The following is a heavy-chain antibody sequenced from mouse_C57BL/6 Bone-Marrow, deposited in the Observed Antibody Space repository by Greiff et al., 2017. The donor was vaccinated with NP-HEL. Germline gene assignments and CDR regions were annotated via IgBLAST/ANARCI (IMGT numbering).Heavy chain of an antibody. CDR3: TRAGVITTVVDY. V-gene: IGHV5-9-1*02. Sequence: EVKLMESGEGLVKPGGSLKLSCAASGFTFSSYAMSWVRQTPEKRLEWVAYISSGGDYIYYADTVKGRFTISRDNARNTLYLQMSSLKSEDTAMYYCTRAGVITTVVDYWGQGTTLTVSS. CDR2: ISSGGDYI. D-gene: IGHD1-1*01. J-gene: IGHJ2*01. CDR1: GFTFSSYA.